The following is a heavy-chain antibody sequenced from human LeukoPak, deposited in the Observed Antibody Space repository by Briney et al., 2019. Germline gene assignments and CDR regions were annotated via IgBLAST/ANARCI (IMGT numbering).Heavy chain of an antibody. CDR3: ARRGVGSSWSYYFDY. J-gene: IGHJ4*02. Sequence: SQTLSLTCTVSGGSISSYYWSWIRQPPGKGLESIGYIYTSGSTNYNPSLKSRVTISVDTSKNQFSLKLSSVTAADTAVYYCARRGVGSSWSYYFDYWGQGTLLTVSS. CDR2: IYTSGST. V-gene: IGHV4-4*09. D-gene: IGHD6-13*01. CDR1: GGSISSYY.